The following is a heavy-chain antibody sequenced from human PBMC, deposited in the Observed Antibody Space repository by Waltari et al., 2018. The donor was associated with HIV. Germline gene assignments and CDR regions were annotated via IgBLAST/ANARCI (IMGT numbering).Heavy chain of an antibody. CDR1: GGTFSSYA. D-gene: IGHD2-2*01. CDR2: IIPILGIA. CDR3: AREDVQYCSSTSCYYYYGMDV. Sequence: QVQLVQSGAEVKKPGSSVKVSCKASGGTFSSYAISWVRQAPGQGLEWMGRIIPILGIANYAQKFQGRVTITADKSTSTAYMELSSLRSEDTAVYYCAREDVQYCSSTSCYYYYGMDVWGQGTTVTVSS. J-gene: IGHJ6*02. V-gene: IGHV1-69*04.